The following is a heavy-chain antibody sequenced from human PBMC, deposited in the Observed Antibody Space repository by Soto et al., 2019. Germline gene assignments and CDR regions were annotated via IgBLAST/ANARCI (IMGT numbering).Heavy chain of an antibody. CDR2: MFHSGST. Sequence: SETLSLTCPVSGYFIISGYYWGWIRQPPGKGLEWIGSMFHSGSTHYNPSLKSRVTMSVDTSKNQFSLRLSSVTASDTAVYYCARGHIVVVSTVGWFAPWGQGTLVT. CDR3: ARGHIVVVSTVGWFAP. D-gene: IGHD2-2*01. V-gene: IGHV4-38-2*02. CDR1: GYFIISGYY. J-gene: IGHJ5*02.